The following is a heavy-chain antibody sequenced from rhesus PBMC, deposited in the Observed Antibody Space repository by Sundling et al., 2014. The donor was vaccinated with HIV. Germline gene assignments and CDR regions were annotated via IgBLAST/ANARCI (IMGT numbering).Heavy chain of an antibody. CDR3: ASPPGGLPQWAEYFEF. Sequence: EVQLMESGGGLVQPGGSLRLSCAASGFSFSSYDMHWVRQAPGKGLEWVAIISYDGSKKYYADSVKDRFTISRDNSKNMLSLQMNDLKLEDTAVYYCASPPGGLPQWAEYFEFWGQGALVTVSS. CDR1: GFSFSSYD. CDR2: ISYDGSKK. V-gene: IGHV3-54*02. D-gene: IGHD6-37*01. J-gene: IGHJ1*01.